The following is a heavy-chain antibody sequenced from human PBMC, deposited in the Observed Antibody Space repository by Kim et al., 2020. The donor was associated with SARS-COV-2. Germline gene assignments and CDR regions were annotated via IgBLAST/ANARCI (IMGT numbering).Heavy chain of an antibody. CDR3: ARVSALVRTYYYYYMDV. CDR1: GGSFSGYY. CDR2: INHSGST. J-gene: IGHJ6*03. V-gene: IGHV4-34*01. Sequence: SETLSLTCAVYGGSFSGYYWSWIRQPPGKGLEWIGEINHSGSTNYNPSLKSRVTTSVDTSKNQFSLKLSSVTAADKAVYYCARVSALVRTYYYYYMDVWG.